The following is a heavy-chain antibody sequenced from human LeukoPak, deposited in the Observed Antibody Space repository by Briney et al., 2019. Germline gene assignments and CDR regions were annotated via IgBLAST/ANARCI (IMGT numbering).Heavy chain of an antibody. Sequence: SETLSLTCTVSGGPISSGSYYWSWIRQPAGKGQEWIARIYTSGSTNYHPSLKSRVTISVDTSKNQFSLKLSSVTAADTAVYYCARGGGSVVVPANWFDPWGQGTLVTVSS. D-gene: IGHD2-2*01. V-gene: IGHV4-61*02. CDR1: GGPISSGSYY. J-gene: IGHJ5*02. CDR2: IYTSGST. CDR3: ARGGGSVVVPANWFDP.